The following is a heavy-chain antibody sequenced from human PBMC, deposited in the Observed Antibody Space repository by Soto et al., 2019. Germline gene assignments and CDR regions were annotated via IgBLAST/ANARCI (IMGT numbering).Heavy chain of an antibody. D-gene: IGHD2-2*01. CDR2: IYYSGST. Sequence: QLQLQESGPGLVQPSETLSLNCTVSGGSIRSTTNYWGWIRQPPGKGLQWIGSIYYSGSTYYNPSLQSRVTISVDTSKNHFSLKLNSVTPADTAVYYCARCGGSCRGASCYFSFDPWGQGTRVTVSS. CDR3: ARCGGSCRGASCYFSFDP. V-gene: IGHV4-39*02. J-gene: IGHJ5*02. CDR1: GGSIRSTTNY.